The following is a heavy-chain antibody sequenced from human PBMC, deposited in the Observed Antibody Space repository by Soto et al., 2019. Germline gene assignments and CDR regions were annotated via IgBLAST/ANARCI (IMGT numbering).Heavy chain of an antibody. V-gene: IGHV3-30*18. CDR3: AKEYCSSTSCSTYLRYYYYYVDV. CDR2: ISYDGSNK. CDR1: GFTFSSYG. D-gene: IGHD2-2*02. Sequence: GGSLRLSCAASGFTFSSYGMHWVRQAPGKGLEWVAVISYDGSNKYYADSVKGRFTISRDNSKNTLYLQMNSLRAEDTAVYYCAKEYCSSTSCSTYLRYYYYYVDVWGKGTTVTVSS. J-gene: IGHJ6*03.